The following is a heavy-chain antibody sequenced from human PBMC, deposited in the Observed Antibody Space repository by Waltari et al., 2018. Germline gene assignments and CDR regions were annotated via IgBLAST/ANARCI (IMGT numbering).Heavy chain of an antibody. CDR1: GFPFSNYG. V-gene: IGHV3-30*02. CDR3: ARKALTTTVAIPAAMDH. CDR2: IHYDGNNK. Sequence: QVQVVEFGGGVVQPGGSQRLSCEASGFPFSNYGIHWVRQAQGKGLEWVAIIHYDGNNKYFADSVRGRFTISRDNSKNTVYLQMNSLRTEDTAVYYCARKALTTTVAIPAAMDHWGQGTLVTVSS. J-gene: IGHJ4*02. D-gene: IGHD2-2*01.